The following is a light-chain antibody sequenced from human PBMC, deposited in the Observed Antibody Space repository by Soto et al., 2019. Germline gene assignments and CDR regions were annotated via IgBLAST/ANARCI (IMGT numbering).Light chain of an antibody. Sequence: DIQMTQSPSTLSASVGDRVTITCRASQSISSWLAWYQQKPGKAPKLLIYKASSLESGVPSRFSGSGSGTEFILPISSLQPDDFATYYCQQARAFGQGTKVEIK. J-gene: IGKJ1*01. CDR1: QSISSW. CDR2: KAS. V-gene: IGKV1-5*03. CDR3: QQARA.